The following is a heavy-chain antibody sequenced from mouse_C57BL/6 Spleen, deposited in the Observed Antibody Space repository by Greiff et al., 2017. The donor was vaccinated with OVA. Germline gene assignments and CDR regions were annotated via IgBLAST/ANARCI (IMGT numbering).Heavy chain of an antibody. J-gene: IGHJ4*01. CDR1: GFSFNTYA. V-gene: IGHV10-1*01. CDR2: IRSKSNNYAT. Sequence: EVQRVESGGGLVQPKGSLKLSCAASGFSFNTYAMNWVRQAPGKGLEWVARIRSKSNNYATYYADSVKDRFTISRDDSESMLYLQMNNLKTEDTAMDYCVRHDNHYAMDYWGQGTSVTVSS. CDR3: VRHDNHYAMDY. D-gene: IGHD1-3*01.